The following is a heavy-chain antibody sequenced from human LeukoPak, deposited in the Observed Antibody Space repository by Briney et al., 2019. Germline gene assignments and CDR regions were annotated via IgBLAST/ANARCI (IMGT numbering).Heavy chain of an antibody. CDR3: ARGFVADPHPLFDY. D-gene: IGHD6-19*01. CDR1: GFTFSTYE. CDR2: ISSSGSTI. V-gene: IGHV3-48*03. J-gene: IGHJ4*02. Sequence: PGGSLRLSCAASGFTFSTYEMTWVRQSPGKGLEWVSYISSSGSTIYYADPVKGRFTISRDNARNSLYLQMNSLRAEDTAVYYCARGFVADPHPLFDYWGQGTLVTVSS.